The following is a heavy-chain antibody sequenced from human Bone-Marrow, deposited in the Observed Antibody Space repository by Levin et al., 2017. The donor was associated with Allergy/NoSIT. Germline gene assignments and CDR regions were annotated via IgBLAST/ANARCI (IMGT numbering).Heavy chain of an antibody. J-gene: IGHJ5*02. D-gene: IGHD5-12*01. CDR2: IYTSGST. CDR1: GGSISSGSYY. V-gene: IGHV4-61*02. CDR3: ARDEGYSGYNWFDP. Sequence: PSETLSLTCTVSGGSISSGSYYWSWIRQPAGKGLEWIGRIYTSGSTNYNPSLKSRVTISVDTSKNQFSLKLSSVTAADTAVYYCARDEGYSGYNWFDPWGQGTLVTVSS.